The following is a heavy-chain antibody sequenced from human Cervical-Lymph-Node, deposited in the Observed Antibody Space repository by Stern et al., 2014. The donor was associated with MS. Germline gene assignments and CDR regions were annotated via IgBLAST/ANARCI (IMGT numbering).Heavy chain of an antibody. CDR1: GFTFSRYG. D-gene: IGHD3-10*01. CDR2: RWDGGSNK. V-gene: IGHV3-33*01. CDR3: ARGEPIGWFGELSYYYYYGMDV. Sequence: VQLVESGGGVVQPGRSLRLSCAASGFTFSRYGMHWVRQAPGQGLEWVAVRWDGGSNKYYADSVTGRFTISRDNSKNTLYLQMNSLRAEDTAVYYCARGEPIGWFGELSYYYYYGMDVWGQGTTVTVSS. J-gene: IGHJ6*02.